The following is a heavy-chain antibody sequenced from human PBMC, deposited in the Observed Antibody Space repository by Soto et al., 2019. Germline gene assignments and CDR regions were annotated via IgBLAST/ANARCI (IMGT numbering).Heavy chain of an antibody. D-gene: IGHD3-3*01. CDR3: LTIFGVNDFDI. J-gene: IGHJ3*02. Sequence: SETLSLTCTVSGGSISSSSYYWGWIRQPPGKGLEWIGSIYYSGSTYYNPSLKSRVTISVDTSKNQFSLKLSSVTAADTAVYYCLTIFGVNDFDIWGQGTMVAVSS. V-gene: IGHV4-39*01. CDR2: IYYSGST. CDR1: GGSISSSSYY.